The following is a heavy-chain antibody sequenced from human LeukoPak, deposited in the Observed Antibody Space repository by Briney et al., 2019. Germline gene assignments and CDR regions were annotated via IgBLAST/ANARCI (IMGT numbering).Heavy chain of an antibody. CDR1: GYSFTNYW. V-gene: IGHV5-51*01. CDR2: IFPGDSDT. J-gene: IGHJ4*02. CDR3: ARAGPAVVERYFDY. D-gene: IGHD6-19*01. Sequence: GESLKISCKGSGYSFTNYWIGWVRQMPGKGLEWMGIIFPGDSDTRYSPSFQGQVTISVDKSVSTAYLQWSSLKASDTAMYYCARAGPAVVERYFDYWGQGTLVTVSS.